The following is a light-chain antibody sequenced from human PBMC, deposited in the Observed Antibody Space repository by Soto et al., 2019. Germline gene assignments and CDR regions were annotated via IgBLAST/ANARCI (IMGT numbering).Light chain of an antibody. CDR2: EVS. J-gene: IGLJ1*01. V-gene: IGLV2-8*01. Sequence: QSVLTQPPSASGSPGQSVTISCTGTNGDIGGYNYVSWYQQHPVKAPKLMIFEVSERPSGVPDRFSASKSGNTASLTVSGLQAEDEADYFGSSYAGSNNYVFGTGTKVTVL. CDR3: SSYAGSNNYV. CDR1: NGDIGGYNY.